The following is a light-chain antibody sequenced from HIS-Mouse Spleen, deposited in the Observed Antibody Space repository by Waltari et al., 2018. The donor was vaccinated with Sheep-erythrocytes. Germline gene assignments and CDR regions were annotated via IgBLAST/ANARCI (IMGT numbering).Light chain of an antibody. CDR2: QDS. V-gene: IGLV3-1*01. J-gene: IGLJ2*01. CDR1: KLGDKY. Sequence: SYELTQPPSVSVSPGQTASITCSGDKLGDKYACWYQQKPGHSPVLVIYQDSKRPSGIPERFSGSNSGITATLTISGTQAMDEADYYCQAWDSSTVVFGGGTKLTVL. CDR3: QAWDSSTVV.